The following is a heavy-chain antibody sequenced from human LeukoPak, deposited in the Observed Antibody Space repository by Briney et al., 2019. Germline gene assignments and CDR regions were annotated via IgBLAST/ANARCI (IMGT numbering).Heavy chain of an antibody. V-gene: IGHV1-18*01. CDR1: GYTFTSYG. CDR3: ARTLNYYDSRIAGDAWFDP. J-gene: IGHJ5*02. Sequence: ASVKVSCKASGYTFTSYGISWVRQAPGQGLEWMGWISAYNGNTNYAQKLQGRVTMTTDTSTSTAYMELRSLRSDDTAVYYCARTLNYYDSRIAGDAWFDPWGQGTLVTVSS. D-gene: IGHD3-22*01. CDR2: ISAYNGNT.